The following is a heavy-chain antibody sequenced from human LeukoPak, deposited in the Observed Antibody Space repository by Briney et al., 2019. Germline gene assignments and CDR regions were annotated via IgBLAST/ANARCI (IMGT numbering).Heavy chain of an antibody. J-gene: IGHJ5*02. CDR2: IYPSGST. Sequence: PSETLSLTCTVSGDSINEYYWNWIRQPAGKELEWIGRIYPSGSTNYNPSLKSRVTMSVDTSKNQFSLKLMSVTAADTAVYYCARDSGTTGEVKFDPWGQGTLVTVSS. V-gene: IGHV4-4*07. CDR1: GDSINEYY. D-gene: IGHD3-10*01. CDR3: ARDSGTTGEVKFDP.